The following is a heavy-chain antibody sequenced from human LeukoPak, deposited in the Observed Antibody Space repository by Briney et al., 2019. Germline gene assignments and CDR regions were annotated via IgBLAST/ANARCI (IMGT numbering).Heavy chain of an antibody. CDR3: ARSGVRGVIVFPFDY. V-gene: IGHV1-2*02. Sequence: ASVKVSCKASGYTFTGYYMRWVRQAPGQGLEWMGWINPNSGGTNYAQKFQGRVTMTRDTSISTAYMELSRLRSEDTAVYYCARSGVRGVIVFPFDYWGQGTLVTVSS. D-gene: IGHD3-10*01. CDR1: GYTFTGYY. CDR2: INPNSGGT. J-gene: IGHJ4*02.